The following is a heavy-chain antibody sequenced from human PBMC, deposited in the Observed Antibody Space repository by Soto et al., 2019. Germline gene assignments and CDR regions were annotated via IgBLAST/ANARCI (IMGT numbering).Heavy chain of an antibody. CDR1: GYTFTSYG. Sequence: GASVKVSCKASGYTFTSYGISWVRQAPGQGLEWMGWISAYNGNTNYAQKLQGRVTMTTDTSTSTAYMELRSLRSDDTAVYYCARDQGIRVTMVRGVIDTWGQGTLVNVAS. D-gene: IGHD3-10*01. CDR3: ARDQGIRVTMVRGVIDT. J-gene: IGHJ5*02. CDR2: ISAYNGNT. V-gene: IGHV1-18*01.